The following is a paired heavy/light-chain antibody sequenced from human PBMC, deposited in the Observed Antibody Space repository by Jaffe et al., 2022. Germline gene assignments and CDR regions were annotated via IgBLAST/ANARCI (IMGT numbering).Heavy chain of an antibody. CDR3: ARDVTVLRYFGQDYYYYYYMDV. D-gene: IGHD3-9*01. Sequence: QVQLVQSGAEVKKPGSSVKVSCKASGGTFSSYAISWVRQAPGQGLEWMGGIIPIFGTANYAQKFQGRVTITTDESTSTAYMELSSLRSEDTAVYYCARDVTVLRYFGQDYYYYYYMDVWGKGTTVTVSS. V-gene: IGHV1-69*05. CDR2: IIPIFGTA. CDR1: GGTFSSYA. J-gene: IGHJ6*03.
Light chain of an antibody. CDR1: QSLLHSNGYNY. J-gene: IGKJ1*01. Sequence: DIVMTQSPLSLPVTPGEPASISCRSSQSLLHSNGYNYLDWYLQKPGQSPQLLIYLGSNRASGVPDRFSGSGSGTDFTLKISRVEAEDVGVYYCMQALQTPPAFGQGTKVEIK. CDR2: LGS. CDR3: MQALQTPPA. V-gene: IGKV2-28*01.